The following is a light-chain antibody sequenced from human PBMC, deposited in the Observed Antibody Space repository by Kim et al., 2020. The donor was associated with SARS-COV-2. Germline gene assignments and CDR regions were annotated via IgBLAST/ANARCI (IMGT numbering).Light chain of an antibody. J-gene: IGLJ2*01. CDR3: AAWDDDLSGVV. Sequence: QSVLSQPPSTSGTPGQRITISCSGSSSNIGNFVEWYQHLPGTAPKLLIYKDNQRPSGISDRFSASKSGTSASLAINRLRSDDEGDYYCAAWDDDLSGVVFGGGTQLTVL. V-gene: IGLV1-47*01. CDR2: KDN. CDR1: SSNIGNF.